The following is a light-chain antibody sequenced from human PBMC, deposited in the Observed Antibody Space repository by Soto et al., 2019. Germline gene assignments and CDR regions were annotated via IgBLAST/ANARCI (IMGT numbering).Light chain of an antibody. CDR1: SSDVGGYNY. CDR3: SSSTSSSTHEV. V-gene: IGLV2-14*01. CDR2: DVS. J-gene: IGLJ1*01. Sequence: QSVLTQPASVSGSPGQAITISCTGTSSDVGGYNYVSWYQQHPAKAPKLMIYDVSTRPTGVSNRFSGSDSGHTASLTISGLHAEDEADYYCSSSTSSSTHEVFGTGTKLTVL.